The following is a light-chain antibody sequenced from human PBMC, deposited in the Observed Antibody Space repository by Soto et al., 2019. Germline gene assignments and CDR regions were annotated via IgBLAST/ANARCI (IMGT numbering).Light chain of an antibody. CDR3: QQYSSSPIT. V-gene: IGKV3-20*01. CDR1: QSVSSTY. CDR2: GAS. Sequence: DIVLTQSPGTLSLSPGERATLYCRASQSVSSTYLAWYQQKPGQAPRLLIYGASSRATGIPDRFSGGGSGTDFSLTISRLEPEDFAVYYCQQYSSSPITFGQGTRLEIK. J-gene: IGKJ5*01.